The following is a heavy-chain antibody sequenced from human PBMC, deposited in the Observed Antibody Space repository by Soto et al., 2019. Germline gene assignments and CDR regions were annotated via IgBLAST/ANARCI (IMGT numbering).Heavy chain of an antibody. J-gene: IGHJ4*02. CDR1: GFTFSSYS. CDR2: ISSSSSYI. D-gene: IGHD2-2*01. CDR3: ARTLGYCSSTSCPSGFDY. Sequence: PGGSLRLSCAASGFTFSSYSMNWVRQAPGKGLEWVSSISSSSSYIYYADSVKGRFTISRDNAKNSLYLQMNSLRAEDTAVYYCARTLGYCSSTSCPSGFDYWGQGTLVTVSS. V-gene: IGHV3-21*01.